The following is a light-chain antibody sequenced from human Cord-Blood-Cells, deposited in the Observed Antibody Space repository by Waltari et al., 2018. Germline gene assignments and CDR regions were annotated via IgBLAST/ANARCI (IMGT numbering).Light chain of an antibody. CDR2: GAS. V-gene: IGKV3-20*01. CDR1: HSVSSSY. J-gene: IGKJ1*01. CDR3: QQYGSSPWT. Sequence: EIVLTQSPGTLSLSPGERATLSCRASHSVSSSYLAWYQQKPGQAPRLLIYGASSRATCIPDRFSGSGSGTDFTLTISRLEPEDFAVYYCQQYGSSPWTFGQGTKVEIK.